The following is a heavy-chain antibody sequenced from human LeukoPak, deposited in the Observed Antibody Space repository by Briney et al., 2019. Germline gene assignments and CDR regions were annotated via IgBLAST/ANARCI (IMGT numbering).Heavy chain of an antibody. CDR2: INPNSGGT. J-gene: IGHJ3*02. CDR3: ARIFTTDTIWDAFDI. Sequence: ASVKVSCKTSGYTFTARFIHWVRQAPGQGLEWMGWINPNSGGTNYAQKFQGRVTMTRDTSISTAYMELSRLRSDDTAVYYCARIFTTDTIWDAFDIWGQGTMVTVSS. D-gene: IGHD3-3*01. CDR1: GYTFTARF. V-gene: IGHV1-2*02.